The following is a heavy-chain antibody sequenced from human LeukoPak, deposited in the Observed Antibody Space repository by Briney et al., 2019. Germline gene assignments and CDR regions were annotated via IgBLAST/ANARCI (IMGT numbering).Heavy chain of an antibody. D-gene: IGHD6-13*01. V-gene: IGHV1-69*05. CDR2: IIPIFGTA. CDR1: GGTFSRYA. CDR3: ARRSAASPGAFDI. Sequence: ASVKVSCKASGGTFSRYAISWVRQAPGQGLEWMGGIIPIFGTANYAQKFQGRVTITTGESTSTAYMELSSLRSEDTAVYYCARRSAASPGAFDIWGQGTMVTVSS. J-gene: IGHJ3*02.